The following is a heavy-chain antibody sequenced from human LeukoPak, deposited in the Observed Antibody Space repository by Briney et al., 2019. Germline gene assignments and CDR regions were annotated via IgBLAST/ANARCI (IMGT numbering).Heavy chain of an antibody. CDR1: GFIFNNYG. CDR3: AKGSSGYFFDL. CDR2: ISNDGGGT. J-gene: IGHJ4*02. Sequence: GGSLRLSCAASGFIFNNYGLVWVRQAPGKGLEWVSAISNDGGGTTYADFVKGRFSVSRDNSKNTLFLQMNSLRAEDAALYYCAKGSSGYFFDLWGQGTLVTVSS. D-gene: IGHD3-22*01. V-gene: IGHV3-23*01.